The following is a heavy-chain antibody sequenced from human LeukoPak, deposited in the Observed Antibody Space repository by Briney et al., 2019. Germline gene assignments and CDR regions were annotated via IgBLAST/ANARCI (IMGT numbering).Heavy chain of an antibody. J-gene: IGHJ4*02. CDR2: ISCSGGST. CDR1: GFTFSDHH. CDR3: VKQLLPTY. V-gene: IGHV3-23*01. Sequence: PGGSLRLSCAASGFTFSDHHMDWVRQAPGKGLEWVSAISCSGGSTYYADSVKGRFTISRDNSKNTLYLQMNSLRAEDTAVYYCVKQLLPTYWGQGTLVTVSS. D-gene: IGHD2-2*01.